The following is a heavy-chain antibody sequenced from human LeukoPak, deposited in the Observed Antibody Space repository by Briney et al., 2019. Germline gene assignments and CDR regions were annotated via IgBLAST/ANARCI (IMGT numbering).Heavy chain of an antibody. J-gene: IGHJ4*02. D-gene: IGHD1-20*01. V-gene: IGHV4-61*05. CDR1: GGSISSSSYY. Sequence: SETLSLTCTVSGGSISSSSYYWGWIRQPPGKGLEWIGYIYYSGSTNYNPSLKSRVTISVDTSKNQFSLKLSSVTAADTAVYYCARIPITGTPNFDYWGQGTLVTVSS. CDR3: ARIPITGTPNFDY. CDR2: IYYSGST.